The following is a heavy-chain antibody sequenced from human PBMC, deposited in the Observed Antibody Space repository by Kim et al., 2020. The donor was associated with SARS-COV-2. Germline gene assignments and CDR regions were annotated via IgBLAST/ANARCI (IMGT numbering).Heavy chain of an antibody. V-gene: IGHV6-1*01. CDR3: ARDPGGFTSTFDY. Sequence: YAQSVKSPTAIHPDTSKNPHSLQLNSMTPEDTAVYFCARDPGGFTSTFDYWGQGTLVTVSS. D-gene: IGHD3-16*01. J-gene: IGHJ4*02.